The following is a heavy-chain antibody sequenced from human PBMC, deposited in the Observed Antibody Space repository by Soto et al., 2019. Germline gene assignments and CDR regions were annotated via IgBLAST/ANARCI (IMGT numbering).Heavy chain of an antibody. V-gene: IGHV4-59*01. CDR1: GGSISSYY. J-gene: IGHJ4*02. Sequence: QVQLQESGPGLVKPSETLSLTCTVSGGSISSYYWSWIRQPPGKGLEWIGYIYYSGSTNYNPSLKSRVTISVDTSKNQFSLKLSSVTAADTAVYYCARASVNSSGWEFDYWGQGTLVTVSS. CDR2: IYYSGST. D-gene: IGHD6-19*01. CDR3: ARASVNSSGWEFDY.